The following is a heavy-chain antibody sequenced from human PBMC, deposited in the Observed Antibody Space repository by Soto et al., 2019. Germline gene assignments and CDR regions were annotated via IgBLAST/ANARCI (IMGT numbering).Heavy chain of an antibody. CDR1: GFTFSSYG. Sequence: QVQLVESGGGVVQPGRSLRLSCAASGFTFSSYGMHWVRQAPGKGLEWVAVVSYDGSNKYYADSVKGRVTISRDNSKNTLYLQMNSLRAEDTAVYYCAKDLRVAGTFDVWGQGTMVTVSS. J-gene: IGHJ3*01. CDR3: AKDLRVAGTFDV. CDR2: VSYDGSNK. V-gene: IGHV3-30*18. D-gene: IGHD6-19*01.